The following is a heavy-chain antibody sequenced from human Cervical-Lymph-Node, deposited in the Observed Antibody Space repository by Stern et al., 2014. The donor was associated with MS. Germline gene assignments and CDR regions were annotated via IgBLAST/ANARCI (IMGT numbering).Heavy chain of an antibody. CDR3: ARERHNWFDF. V-gene: IGHV4-31*03. Sequence: VQLEESGPGLVKPSQTLSLTCNVSGDSMDSGAYYCGWIRQHPGKGLEWIGYIYHSGNAYNNYYNPSLKSRVVVSVDTSKSQVFLSLTSVTAADTAVYYCARERHNWFDFWGQGVLVTVSS. J-gene: IGHJ5*01. CDR1: GDSMDSGAYY. CDR2: IYHSGNAYNN.